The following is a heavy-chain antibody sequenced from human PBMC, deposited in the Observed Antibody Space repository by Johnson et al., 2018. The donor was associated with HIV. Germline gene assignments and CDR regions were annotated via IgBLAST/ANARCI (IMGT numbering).Heavy chain of an antibody. CDR2: IGTAGDS. D-gene: IGHD3-22*01. J-gene: IGHJ3*02. CDR3: AGYHISGYYYDAFDI. CDR1: GFTFSSYD. Sequence: VQLVESGGGVVQPGGSLRLSCAASGFTFSSYDMHWVRQATGKGLEWVSAIGTAGDSYYPGSVKGRFTISRDNAKNTLYLQMNSLRVEYTAVYFCAGYHISGYYYDAFDIWGQGTMVTVSS. V-gene: IGHV3-13*01.